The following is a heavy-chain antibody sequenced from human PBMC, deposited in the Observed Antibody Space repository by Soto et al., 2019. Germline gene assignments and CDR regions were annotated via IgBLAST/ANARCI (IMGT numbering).Heavy chain of an antibody. J-gene: IGHJ4*02. Sequence: SETLSLTCTVSGGSISSSSYYWGWIRQPPGKGLEWIGSIYYSGSTYYNPSLKSRVTISVDTSKNQFSLKLSSVTAADTAVYYCARAYYDSSGYYQPFDYWGQGTLVTVSS. CDR2: IYYSGST. CDR3: ARAYYDSSGYYQPFDY. D-gene: IGHD3-22*01. CDR1: GGSISSSSYY. V-gene: IGHV4-39*01.